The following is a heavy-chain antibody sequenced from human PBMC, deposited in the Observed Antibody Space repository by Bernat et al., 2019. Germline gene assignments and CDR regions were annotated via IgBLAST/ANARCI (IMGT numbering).Heavy chain of an antibody. D-gene: IGHD7-27*01. CDR3: ALGGVNGDPNDAFEF. J-gene: IGHJ3*01. V-gene: IGHV1-3*04. Sequence: QVQLVQSGAEVKKPGASVKVSCKTSGYSFTNYAIHWVRQAPGKRLEWMGWINTGNGNTRYSQKFQGAVTITRDTSATTAYMELSSLRSEDTAVYYCALGGVNGDPNDAFEFRGQGTMVIVSS. CDR2: INTGNGNT. CDR1: GYSFTNYA.